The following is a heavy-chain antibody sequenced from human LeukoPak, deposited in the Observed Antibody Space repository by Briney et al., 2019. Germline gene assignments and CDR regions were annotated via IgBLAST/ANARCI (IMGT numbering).Heavy chain of an antibody. CDR3: ARDRDSRGYYYPY. V-gene: IGHV3-30-3*01. CDR1: GFTFSSYA. D-gene: IGHD3-22*01. J-gene: IGHJ4*02. CDR2: ISYDGSNK. Sequence: GGSLRLSCAASGFTFSSYAMHWVRQAPGKGLEWVAVISYDGSNKYYADSVKGRFTISRDNSKNTLYLQMNSLRAEDTAVYYCARDRDSRGYYYPYWGQGTLVTVSS.